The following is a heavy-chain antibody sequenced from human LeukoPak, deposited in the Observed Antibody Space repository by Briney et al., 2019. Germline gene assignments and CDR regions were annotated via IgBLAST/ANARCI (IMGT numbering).Heavy chain of an antibody. J-gene: IGHJ4*02. CDR3: ARDLLSPTGRSS. D-gene: IGHD1-1*01. CDR1: GFTFSSYA. V-gene: IGHV3-64*01. Sequence: GGSLRLSCAASGFTFSSYAMHWVRQAPGKGLEYVSAISSNGGSTYYANSVKGRFTISRDNSKNTLYLQMGSLRAEDMAVYYCARDLLSPTGRSSWGQGTLVTVSS. CDR2: ISSNGGST.